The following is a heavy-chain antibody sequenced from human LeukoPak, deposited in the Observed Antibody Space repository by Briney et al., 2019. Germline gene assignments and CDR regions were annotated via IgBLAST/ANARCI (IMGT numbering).Heavy chain of an antibody. CDR1: GFTFSIYA. CDR2: ISGSGGST. V-gene: IGHV3-23*01. D-gene: IGHD2-21*01. J-gene: IGHJ5*02. Sequence: AGGSLRLSCAASGFTFSIYAMSWVRQAPGEGLEWVSAISGSGGSTYYADSVKGRFTISRDNSKNTLYLQMNSLRAEDTAVYYCAPRDLATNWFDPWGQGTLVTVSS. CDR3: APRDLATNWFDP.